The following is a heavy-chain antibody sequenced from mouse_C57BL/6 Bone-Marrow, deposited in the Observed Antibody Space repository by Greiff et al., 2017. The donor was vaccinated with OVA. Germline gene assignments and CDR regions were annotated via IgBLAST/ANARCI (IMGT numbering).Heavy chain of an antibody. CDR1: GFTFSDYY. V-gene: IGHV5-12*01. J-gene: IGHJ4*01. Sequence: EVMLVESGGGLVQPGGSLKLSCAASGFTFSDYYMYWVRQTPEKRLEWVAYISNGGGSTYYPDTVKGRFTISRDNAKNTLYLQMSRLKSEDTAMYYCARLPPYYGSYYAMDYWGQGTSVTVSS. CDR2: ISNGGGST. CDR3: ARLPPYYGSYYAMDY. D-gene: IGHD1-1*01.